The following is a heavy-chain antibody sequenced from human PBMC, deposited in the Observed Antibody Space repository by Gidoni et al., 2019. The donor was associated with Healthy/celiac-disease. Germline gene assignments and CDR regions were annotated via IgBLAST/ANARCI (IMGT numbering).Heavy chain of an antibody. D-gene: IGHD4-17*01. CDR2: IFSNDEK. V-gene: IGHV2-26*01. CDR1: GFSLSNARMG. Sequence: QVTLKESGPVLVKPTETLTLTCTVSGFSLSNARMGVSWIRQPPGKALEWLAHIFSNDEKSYSTSLKSRLTISKDTSKSQVVLTMTNMDPVDTATYYCARSTVTSTYWYFDLWGRGTLVTVSS. J-gene: IGHJ2*01. CDR3: ARSTVTSTYWYFDL.